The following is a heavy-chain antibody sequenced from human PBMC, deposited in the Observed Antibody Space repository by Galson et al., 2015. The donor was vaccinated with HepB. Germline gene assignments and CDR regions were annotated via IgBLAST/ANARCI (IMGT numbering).Heavy chain of an antibody. J-gene: IGHJ4*02. CDR3: ARDGPLDSSSWAQNFDY. CDR1: GFTFSSYN. CDR2: INSDGDYI. V-gene: IGHV3-21*01. D-gene: IGHD6-13*01. Sequence: SLRLSCAASGFTFSSYNMNWVRQAPGKGLEWVSHINSDGDYIYYADSVKGRFTISRDNAKNSLFLQMNSLRAEDTAVYYCARDGPLDSSSWAQNFDYWGQGTLVTVSS.